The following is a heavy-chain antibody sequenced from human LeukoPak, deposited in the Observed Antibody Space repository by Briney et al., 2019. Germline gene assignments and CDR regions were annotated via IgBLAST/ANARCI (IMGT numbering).Heavy chain of an antibody. J-gene: IGHJ6*03. Sequence: GSLRLSCAASGFTFSSYEMNWVRQPPGKGLEWIGSIYYSGSTYYNPSLKSRVTISVDTSKNQFSLKLSSVTAADTAVYYCARHPAIWFGEIKRVYYYYMDVWGKGTTVTISS. CDR3: ARHPAIWFGEIKRVYYYYMDV. CDR2: IYYSGST. CDR1: GFTFSSYE. V-gene: IGHV4-39*01. D-gene: IGHD3-10*01.